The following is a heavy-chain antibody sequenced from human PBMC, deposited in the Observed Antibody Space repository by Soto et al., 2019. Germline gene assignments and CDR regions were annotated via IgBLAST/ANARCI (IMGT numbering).Heavy chain of an antibody. D-gene: IGHD1-26*01. Sequence: GGSLRLSCAASGFTFSSYDMHWVRQATGKGLEWVSAIGTAGDTYYPGSVKGRFTISRENAENSLYLQMSSLRAEDTAVYYCARVLARVGAFDYWGQGTLVTVSS. V-gene: IGHV3-13*01. CDR2: IGTAGDT. CDR3: ARVLARVGAFDY. J-gene: IGHJ4*02. CDR1: GFTFSSYD.